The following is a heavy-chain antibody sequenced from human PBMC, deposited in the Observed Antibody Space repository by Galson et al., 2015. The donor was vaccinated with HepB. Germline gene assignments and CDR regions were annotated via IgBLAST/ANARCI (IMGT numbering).Heavy chain of an antibody. J-gene: IGHJ6*02. D-gene: IGHD2-2*02. CDR1: GFTFSSYG. CDR2: ISYAGSNK. CDR3: AKGIRYCSSTSCYTETSRHYYGMDV. Sequence: SLRLSCAASGFTFSSYGMHWVRQAPGKGLEWVAVISYAGSNKYYADSVKGRFTISRDNSKNTLYLQMNSLRAEDTAVYYCAKGIRYCSSTSCYTETSRHYYGMDVWGQGTTVTVSS. V-gene: IGHV3-30*18.